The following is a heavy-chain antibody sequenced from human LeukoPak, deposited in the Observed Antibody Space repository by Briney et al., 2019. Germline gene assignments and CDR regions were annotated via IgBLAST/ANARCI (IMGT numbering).Heavy chain of an antibody. V-gene: IGHV4-39*07. CDR2: MSYSGRT. D-gene: IGHD4-17*01. Sequence: GSLRLSCAVSGFTLSNYSMNWVRQPPGKGLEWIGSMSYSGRTYYNPSLKTRVTVSLDTSKNQFSLNLISVTAADTAVYYCARSPQGTATTANWLDPWGQGTLVTVSS. CDR1: GFTLSNYS. CDR3: ARSPQGTATTANWLDP. J-gene: IGHJ5*02.